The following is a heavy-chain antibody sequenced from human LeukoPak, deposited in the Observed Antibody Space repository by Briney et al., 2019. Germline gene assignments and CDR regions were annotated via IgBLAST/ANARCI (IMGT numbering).Heavy chain of an antibody. J-gene: IGHJ3*02. Sequence: GLXWMGRIIPILGIANYAQKFQGRVTITADKSTSTAYMELSSLRSEDTAVYYCARVKRWYSAFDIWGQGTMVTVSS. CDR2: IIPILGIA. CDR3: ARVKRWYSAFDI. V-gene: IGHV1-69*04. D-gene: IGHD6-13*01.